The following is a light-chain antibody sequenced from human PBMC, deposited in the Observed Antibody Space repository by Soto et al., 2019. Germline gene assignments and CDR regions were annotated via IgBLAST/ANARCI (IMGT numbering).Light chain of an antibody. CDR3: QSYDSSLSGSVV. V-gene: IGLV1-40*01. Sequence: QPVLTQPPSVSGAPGQRVIISCTGSSSNIGAGYDVHWYQQLPGTAPKLLIYGNSNRPSGVPDRFSGSKSGTSASLAITGLQAEDEADYYCQSYDSSLSGSVVFGGGTKVTVL. CDR2: GNS. CDR1: SSNIGAGYD. J-gene: IGLJ2*01.